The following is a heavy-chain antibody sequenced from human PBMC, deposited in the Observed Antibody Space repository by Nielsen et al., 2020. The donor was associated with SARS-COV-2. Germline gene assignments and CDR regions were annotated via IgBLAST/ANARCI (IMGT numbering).Heavy chain of an antibody. D-gene: IGHD2-2*01. CDR3: ARVPTRAVVPAATYFDY. Sequence: ASVKVSCKASGYTFTSYAMHWVRQAPGQRLEWMGWINAGNGNTKYSQKFQGRVTITRDTSASTAYMELSSLRSEDTAVYYCARVPTRAVVPAATYFDYWGQGTLVTVSS. CDR2: INAGNGNT. V-gene: IGHV1-3*01. J-gene: IGHJ4*02. CDR1: GYTFTSYA.